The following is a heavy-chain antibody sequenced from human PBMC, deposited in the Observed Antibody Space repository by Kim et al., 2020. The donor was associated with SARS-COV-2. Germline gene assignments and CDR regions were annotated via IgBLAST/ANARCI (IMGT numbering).Heavy chain of an antibody. Sequence: SETLSLTCTVSGGSISSSSYYWGWIRQPPGKGLEWIGSKYYSGSTYYNPSLKSRVTISVDTSKNRFSLKLSSVTAADTAVYYCARHGTIVAAGFDYWGQGTQVTVSS. CDR3: ARHGTIVAAGFDY. CDR2: KYYSGST. V-gene: IGHV4-39*01. D-gene: IGHD6-13*01. J-gene: IGHJ4*02. CDR1: GGSISSSSYY.